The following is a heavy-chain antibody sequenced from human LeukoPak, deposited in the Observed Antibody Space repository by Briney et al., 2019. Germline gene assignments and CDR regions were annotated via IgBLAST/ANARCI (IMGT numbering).Heavy chain of an antibody. D-gene: IGHD3-10*01. J-gene: IGHJ4*02. CDR3: ARARYGSGSYYNGGDFDY. Sequence: SETLSLTCTVSGGSISSSSYYWRWIRQPPGKGLEWIGSIYYSGSTYYNPSLKSRVTISVDTSKNQFSLKLSSVTAADTAVYYCARARYGSGSYYNGGDFDYWGQGTLVTVSS. V-gene: IGHV4-39*07. CDR2: IYYSGST. CDR1: GGSISSSSYY.